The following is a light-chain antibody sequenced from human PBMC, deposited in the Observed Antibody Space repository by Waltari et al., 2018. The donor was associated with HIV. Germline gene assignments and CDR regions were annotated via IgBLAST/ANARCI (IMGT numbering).Light chain of an antibody. Sequence: QSVLTQPPSVSGAPGQRVTISCTGNSSNIGAGFDVHWYQQLQETAPKLLIYGDTNRPSGVPDRFSGSKSGTSASLAITGLQAEDEADYYCQSYDSGLSVVFGGGTKLTVL. V-gene: IGLV1-40*01. J-gene: IGLJ3*02. CDR1: SSNIGAGFD. CDR2: GDT. CDR3: QSYDSGLSVV.